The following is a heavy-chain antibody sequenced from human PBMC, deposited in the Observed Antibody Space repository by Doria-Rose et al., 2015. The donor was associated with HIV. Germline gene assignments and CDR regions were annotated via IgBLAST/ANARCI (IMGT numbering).Heavy chain of an antibody. CDR2: ISSTSAYI. CDR3: ATGVTLDY. Sequence: EVQLVESGGGLVRPGGSLRLSCATSGFTFSSHRINWVRQAPGKGLKCVSSISSTSAYINYADSVRGRFTISGDNARNSLYLQMDSLRAEDTAIYYCATGVTLDYWGQGTLVTVSS. V-gene: IGHV3-21*01. J-gene: IGHJ4*02. D-gene: IGHD3-10*01. CDR1: GFTFSSHR.